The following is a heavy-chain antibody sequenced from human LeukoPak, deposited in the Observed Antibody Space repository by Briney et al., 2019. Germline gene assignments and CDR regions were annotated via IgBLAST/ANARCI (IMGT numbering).Heavy chain of an antibody. CDR2: ISDSGGDT. D-gene: IGHD6-6*01. Sequence: GGSLRLSCAVSGFTFNNYAMSWVRQAPGKGLEWVSAISDSGGDTYYADSVKGRSTISRDNFKNTLHLQMNSLRAEDTATYYCAKRIQYSSSSAYFDYWGQGTLVTVSS. CDR1: GFTFNNYA. V-gene: IGHV3-23*01. CDR3: AKRIQYSSSSAYFDY. J-gene: IGHJ4*02.